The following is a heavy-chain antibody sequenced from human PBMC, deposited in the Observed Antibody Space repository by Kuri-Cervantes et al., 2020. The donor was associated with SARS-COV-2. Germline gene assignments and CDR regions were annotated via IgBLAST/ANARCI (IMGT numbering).Heavy chain of an antibody. J-gene: IGHJ6*03. D-gene: IGHD3-3*01. CDR3: ATGDKDSWSGYYSYYYYYYMDV. Sequence: ASVKVSCKASGYTFTSYYMHWVRQAPGQGLEWMGIINPSGGSTSYAQKFQGRVTMTRDTSTSTVYMELSSLRSEDTAVYYCATGDKDSWSGYYSYYYYYYMDVWGKGTTVTVSS. CDR2: INPSGGST. CDR1: GYTFTSYY. V-gene: IGHV1-46*01.